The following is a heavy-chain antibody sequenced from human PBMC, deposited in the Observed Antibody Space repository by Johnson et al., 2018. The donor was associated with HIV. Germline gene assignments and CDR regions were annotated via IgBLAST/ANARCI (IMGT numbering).Heavy chain of an antibody. Sequence: VEPGGSLRLSCTSAFSFSGYAMHWVRQAPGTGLEWVAVVSYDASNKYYADSVKGRFTISRDNSKNTVFLQMDSLRGENTADYYCARDPGNGGRPFDAFDIWGQGTMVTVSS. CDR1: AFSFSGYA. CDR3: ARDPGNGGRPFDAFDI. CDR2: VSYDASNK. V-gene: IGHV3-30*01. D-gene: IGHD4-23*01. J-gene: IGHJ3*02.